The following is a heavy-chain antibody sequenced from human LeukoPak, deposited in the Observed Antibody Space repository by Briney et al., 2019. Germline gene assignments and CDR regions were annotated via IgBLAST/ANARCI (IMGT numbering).Heavy chain of an antibody. D-gene: IGHD2-2*01. V-gene: IGHV3-23*01. CDR1: GFTFITYA. J-gene: IGHJ1*01. CDR2: ICGSGGCA. Sequence: PGGSLRLSCAASGFTFITYAMTWVRQAPGKGLEWVSAICGSGGCAYYADSVKGRFTISRDNAKNSLYLQMNSLRAEDTAVYYCARELVVVPAAIDPEYFQHWGQGTLVTVSS. CDR3: ARELVVVPAAIDPEYFQH.